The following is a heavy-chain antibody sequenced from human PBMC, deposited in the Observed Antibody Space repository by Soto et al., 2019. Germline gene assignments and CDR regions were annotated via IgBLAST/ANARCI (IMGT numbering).Heavy chain of an antibody. J-gene: IGHJ4*01. CDR2: TYYKSKWYN. Sequence: SQTLSLTCAISGDSVSSNSVAWNWIGQSPSRGLEWLGRTYYKSKWYNNYAASVKSRITINPDTSKNQFSLQLNSVTPEDTAIYYCARGDQGFDYWGHGTLVTVSS. CDR1: GDSVSSNSVA. V-gene: IGHV6-1*01. D-gene: IGHD3-16*01. CDR3: ARGDQGFDY.